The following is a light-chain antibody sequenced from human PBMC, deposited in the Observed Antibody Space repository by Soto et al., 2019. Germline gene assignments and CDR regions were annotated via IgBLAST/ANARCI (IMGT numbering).Light chain of an antibody. CDR3: SSYAGGSTFV. Sequence: QSALTQPPSASGSPGQSVTISCTGTNRDVGTHNYVSWYQQYPGKAPKLLIYDVVKRPSGIPHRFSGSKSGNTASLTVSGLQADDEADYYCSSYAGGSTFVFGTGIKVTVL. CDR1: NRDVGTHNY. J-gene: IGLJ1*01. V-gene: IGLV2-8*01. CDR2: DVV.